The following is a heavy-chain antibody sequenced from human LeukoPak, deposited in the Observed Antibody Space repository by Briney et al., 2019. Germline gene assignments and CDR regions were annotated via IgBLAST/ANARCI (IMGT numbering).Heavy chain of an antibody. CDR1: GGSISSYF. J-gene: IGHJ4*02. CDR3: ARWSDYGDYAPEGYFDY. V-gene: IGHV4-4*09. D-gene: IGHD4-17*01. CDR2: IYTSGST. Sequence: SETLSLTCSVSGGSISSYFWSWIRQPPGKRLEWSGYIYTSGSTNYNPSLKSRVTISADTSKNQFSLKLSSVTAADTAVYYCARWSDYGDYAPEGYFDYWGQGTLVTVSS.